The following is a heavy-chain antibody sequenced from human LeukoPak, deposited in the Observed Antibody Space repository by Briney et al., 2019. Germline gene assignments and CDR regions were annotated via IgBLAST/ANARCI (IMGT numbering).Heavy chain of an antibody. D-gene: IGHD5-18*01. CDR3: ASGERGYSYGPLDY. J-gene: IGHJ4*02. V-gene: IGHV4-59*08. Sequence: SETLSLTCTVSGGSISSYYWSWIRQPPGKGLEWIGYIFYAGSTTYNPSLKSRVTISIDTSKNQISLKLNSVTAADTAVYYCASGERGYSYGPLDYWGQGILVTVSS. CDR1: GGSISSYY. CDR2: IFYAGST.